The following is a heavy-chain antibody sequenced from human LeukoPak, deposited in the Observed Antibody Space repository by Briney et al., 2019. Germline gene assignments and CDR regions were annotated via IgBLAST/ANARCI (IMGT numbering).Heavy chain of an antibody. CDR1: GGSFSGYY. D-gene: IGHD4-17*01. CDR3: ASSTVNYYGMDV. J-gene: IGHJ6*02. V-gene: IGHV4-34*01. CDR2: INHSGST. Sequence: SETLSLTCAVYGGSFSGYYWSWIRQPPGKGLEWIGEINHSGSTNYNPSLKSRVTISVDTSKNQFSLKLSSVTAADTAVYYCASSTVNYYGMDVCGQGTTVTVSS.